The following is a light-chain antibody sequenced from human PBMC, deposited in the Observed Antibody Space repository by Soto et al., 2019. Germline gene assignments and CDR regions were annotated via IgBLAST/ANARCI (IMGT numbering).Light chain of an antibody. CDR3: AAWDDSLSAHVV. CDR2: RNN. CDR1: SSNIGSNY. J-gene: IGLJ2*01. Sequence: QSVLTQPPSASGAPGQRVTISFSGSSSNIGSNYVYWYQQLPGTAPKLLIYRNNQRPSGVPDRFSGSRSGTSASLAISGLRSEDEADYYCAAWDDSLSAHVVFGGGTKVTVL. V-gene: IGLV1-47*01.